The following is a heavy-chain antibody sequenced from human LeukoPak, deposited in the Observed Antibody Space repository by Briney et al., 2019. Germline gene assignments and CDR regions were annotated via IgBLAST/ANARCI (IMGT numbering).Heavy chain of an antibody. CDR3: VRGGPNKSGWTLDY. J-gene: IGHJ4*02. CDR1: GYTFTGYY. CDR2: INPNSGGT. Sequence: ASVKVSCKASGYTFTGYYMHWVRQAPGQGLEWMGWINPNSGGTNYAQKFQGRVTISRDTSANTAYMELNRLRPEDTAVFYCVRGGPNKSGWTLDYWGQGTLVTVSS. V-gene: IGHV1-2*02. D-gene: IGHD6-19*01.